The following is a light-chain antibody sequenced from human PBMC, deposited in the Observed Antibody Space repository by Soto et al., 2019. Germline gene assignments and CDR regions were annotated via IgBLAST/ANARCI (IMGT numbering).Light chain of an antibody. CDR1: SSDVGGYNY. V-gene: IGLV2-8*01. Sequence: QSVLTQPPSASGSPGQSVTISCTGTSSDVGGYNYVSWFQQHPGKAPELIIHEVNQRPSGVPDRFSGSKSGNTASLTVSGLQAEDEGTYYCSSYGGYNNVVFGTGTKGTVL. CDR3: SSYGGYNNVV. J-gene: IGLJ1*01. CDR2: EVN.